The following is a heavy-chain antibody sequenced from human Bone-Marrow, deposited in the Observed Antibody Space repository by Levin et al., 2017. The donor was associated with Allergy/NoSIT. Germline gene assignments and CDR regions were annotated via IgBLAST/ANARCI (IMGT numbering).Heavy chain of an antibody. CDR1: GYSFTSYW. Sequence: GESLKISCKGSGYSFTSYWISWVRQMPGKGLEWMGRIDPSDSYTNYSPSFQGHVTISADKSISTAYLQWSSLKASDTAMYYCARRPTYTYSSSWYNWFDPWGQGTLVTVSS. CDR2: IDPSDSYT. D-gene: IGHD6-13*01. CDR3: ARRPTYTYSSSWYNWFDP. V-gene: IGHV5-10-1*01. J-gene: IGHJ5*02.